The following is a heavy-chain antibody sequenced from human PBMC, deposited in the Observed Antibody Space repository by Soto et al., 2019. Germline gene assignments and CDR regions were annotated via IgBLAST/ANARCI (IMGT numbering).Heavy chain of an antibody. D-gene: IGHD3-22*01. J-gene: IGHJ4*02. CDR3: GSDLGPSTIYYDRSGPDY. CDR2: IAAYNFKT. CDR1: GYTFTSYG. V-gene: IGHV1-18*01. Sequence: QVHLVQSGTEVKKPGASVKVSCEASGYTFTSYGISWVRQAPGQGLEWMGWIAAYNFKTDYAQKFQGRVSMTIDTSTSTAYMELTNLKFDDTAVYYCGSDLGPSTIYYDRSGPDYWGQGTLVIVSS.